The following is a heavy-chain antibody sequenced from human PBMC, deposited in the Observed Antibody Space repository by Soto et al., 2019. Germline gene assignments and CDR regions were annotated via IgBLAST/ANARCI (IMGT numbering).Heavy chain of an antibody. CDR1: GGSMSSYY. CDR2: IYYTGTT. V-gene: IGHV4-59*08. D-gene: IGHD3-22*01. J-gene: IGHJ4*02. Sequence: SETLSLTCIVSGGSMSSYYWGWFRQPPGKGLDWIGYIYYTGTTTYHPSLKSRVTISIDTSRNQFSLKLNSVTAADTATYYCARITYYYDSSGYYYALLFDYWGQGTLVTVSS. CDR3: ARITYYYDSSGYYYALLFDY.